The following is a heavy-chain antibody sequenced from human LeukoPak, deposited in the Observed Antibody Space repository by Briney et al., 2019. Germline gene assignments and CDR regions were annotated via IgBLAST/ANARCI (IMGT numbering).Heavy chain of an antibody. J-gene: IGHJ4*02. Sequence: PSETPSLACSVSGASISSSNDYWGWIRQAPGKGLEWIGSITYDGSAHYNPSLMSRATILVDTSKNQFSLKLSSVTAADAAMYYCARQFATASADTRGYFDFWGQGTVVTVSS. D-gene: IGHD2-2*01. CDR1: GASISSSNDY. CDR3: ARQFATASADTRGYFDF. V-gene: IGHV4-39*01. CDR2: ITYDGSA.